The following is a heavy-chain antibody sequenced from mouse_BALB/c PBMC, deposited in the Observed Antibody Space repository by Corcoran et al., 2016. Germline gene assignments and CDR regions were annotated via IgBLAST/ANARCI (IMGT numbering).Heavy chain of an antibody. Sequence: VQLPQYGPELVKPGASVKMSCKASGYTFTSYVMHGVTQKPGQGLEWIGYINPYNDGTKYNEKFKGKATLTSDKSSSTAYRELSSLTSEDSAVYYCAKGYGSSDWYFDVWGAGTTVTVSS. J-gene: IGHJ1*01. V-gene: IGHV1S136*01. D-gene: IGHD1-1*01. CDR1: GYTFTSYV. CDR2: INPYNDGT. CDR3: AKGYGSSDWYFDV.